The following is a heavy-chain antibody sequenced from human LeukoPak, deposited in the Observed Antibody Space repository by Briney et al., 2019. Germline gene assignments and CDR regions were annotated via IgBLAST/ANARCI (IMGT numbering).Heavy chain of an antibody. J-gene: IGHJ5*02. V-gene: IGHV3-21*01. CDR2: ISTSSTYI. CDR3: ARDRMQTWINWGFDP. CDR1: GFTVSSKY. D-gene: IGHD5-12*01. Sequence: PGGSLRLSCAASGFTVSSKYMSWVRQAPGKGLEWVSSISTSSTYIYYADSVKGRFTISRDNAKNSLYLQMNSLRAEDTALYYCARDRMQTWINWGFDPWGQGTLVTVSS.